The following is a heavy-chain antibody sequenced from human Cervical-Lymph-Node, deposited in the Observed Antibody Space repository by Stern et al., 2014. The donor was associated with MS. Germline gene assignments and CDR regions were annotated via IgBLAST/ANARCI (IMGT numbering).Heavy chain of an antibody. CDR2: LYPGDSDP. CDR1: GYSFTANW. Sequence: VQLVESGAEVKKPGESLKISCKGSGYSFTANWIAWVRQMPGKGLEWLEFLYPGDSDPRYSPSFQGQVPISADKSNSTAYLQWSSPKASDTAMYYCARDYGDYAFDYWGQGTLVTVSS. J-gene: IGHJ4*02. D-gene: IGHD4-17*01. V-gene: IGHV5-51*01. CDR3: ARDYGDYAFDY.